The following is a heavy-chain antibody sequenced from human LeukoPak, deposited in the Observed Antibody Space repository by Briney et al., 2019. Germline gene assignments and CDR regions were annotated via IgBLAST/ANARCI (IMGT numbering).Heavy chain of an antibody. CDR1: GGTFSSYA. Sequence: SVKVSCKASGGTFSSYAISWVRQAPGQGLEWMGGMIPIFGTANYAQKFQGRVTITADKSTSTAYMELSSLRSEDTAVYYCARDGEGWYSSGWPYYFDYWGQGTLVTVSS. CDR3: ARDGEGWYSSGWPYYFDY. J-gene: IGHJ4*02. V-gene: IGHV1-69*06. CDR2: MIPIFGTA. D-gene: IGHD6-19*01.